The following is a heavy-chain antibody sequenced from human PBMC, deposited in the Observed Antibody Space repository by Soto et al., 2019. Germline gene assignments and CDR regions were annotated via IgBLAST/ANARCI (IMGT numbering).Heavy chain of an antibody. CDR2: IKSKVDGETT. J-gene: IGHJ4*02. Sequence: EVQVVESGGDLVNPGWSLRLSCAASGVTVTNAWMHWVRQAPGKGLEWVGRIKSKVDGETTDYSAPVKGRFTISRDDSKATFYLQMNSLKTEDTALYYCTILGYWGQGTLVTVSS. CDR3: TILGY. V-gene: IGHV3-15*07. D-gene: IGHD7-27*01. CDR1: GVTVTNAW.